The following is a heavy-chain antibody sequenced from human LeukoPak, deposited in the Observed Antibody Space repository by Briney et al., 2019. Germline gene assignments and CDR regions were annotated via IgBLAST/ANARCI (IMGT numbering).Heavy chain of an antibody. CDR3: AKISYDYIWGSYRYMDV. V-gene: IGHV3-23*01. J-gene: IGHJ6*03. CDR2: MSGSGGST. Sequence: LPGGSLRLSCAASGFTFSIYAMSWVRQAPGKGREWVSAMSGSGGSTYYADSVKGRFTISRDNSKNTLYLQMNSLRAEDTAVYYCAKISYDYIWGSYRYMDVWGKGTTVTVSS. CDR1: GFTFSIYA. D-gene: IGHD3-16*01.